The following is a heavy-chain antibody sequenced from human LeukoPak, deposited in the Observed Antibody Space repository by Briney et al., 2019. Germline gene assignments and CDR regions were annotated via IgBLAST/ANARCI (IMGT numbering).Heavy chain of an antibody. CDR3: ARSFYFDSTGTYWYFDL. CDR2: IYYSGNT. V-gene: IGHV4-39*01. CDR1: GGSISSRSYC. J-gene: IGHJ2*01. D-gene: IGHD3-22*01. Sequence: SETLSLTCSVSGGSISSRSYCWGWIRQPPGKGLESIGRIYYSGNTYHNPSLKSRVTMSIDTSKNQFSLKLSSVTAADTAMYYCARSFYFDSTGTYWYFDLWGRGILVTVSS.